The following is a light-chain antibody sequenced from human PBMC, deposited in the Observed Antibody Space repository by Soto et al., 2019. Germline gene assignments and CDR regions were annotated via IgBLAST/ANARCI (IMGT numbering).Light chain of an antibody. V-gene: IGKV3-20*01. Sequence: EIVLTQSPGTLSLSPGERATLSCRASHIVSSNYLAWYQQKPGQTPRLLICGASSRATGIPARFSGSGSGTDFTLTISRLEPEDFAVYYCQQYGSPPWTFGQGTKVEIK. CDR3: QQYGSPPWT. CDR2: GAS. J-gene: IGKJ1*01. CDR1: HIVSSNY.